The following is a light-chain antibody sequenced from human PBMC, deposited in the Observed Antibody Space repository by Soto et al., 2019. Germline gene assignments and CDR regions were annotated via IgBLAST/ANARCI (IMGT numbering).Light chain of an antibody. Sequence: VLTQPPSVSGAPGQRVTISCTGSSSNIGAGYDVHWYQQLPGTAPKLLIYGNSNRPSGVPDRFSGSKSGTSASLAITGLQAEDEADYYCQSYDSSFYVFGTGTKVTVL. CDR2: GNS. J-gene: IGLJ1*01. CDR1: SSNIGAGYD. CDR3: QSYDSSFYV. V-gene: IGLV1-40*01.